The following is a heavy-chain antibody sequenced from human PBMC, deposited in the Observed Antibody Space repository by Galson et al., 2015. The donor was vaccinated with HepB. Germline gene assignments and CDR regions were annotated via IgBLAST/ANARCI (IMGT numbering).Heavy chain of an antibody. J-gene: IGHJ4*02. Sequence: SVKVSCKASGYTFTSFYMHWVRQAPGQGLEWMGIINPRRGNTSYAHKVQGRVTMTRDTSTRTVYMELSSLLSEDTAVYCCARGGWDIVVVVRAEYYFDYWGRGTMVTVSS. V-gene: IGHV1-46*01. CDR2: INPRRGNT. CDR3: ARGGWDIVVVVRAEYYFDY. CDR1: GYTFTSFY. D-gene: IGHD2-15*01.